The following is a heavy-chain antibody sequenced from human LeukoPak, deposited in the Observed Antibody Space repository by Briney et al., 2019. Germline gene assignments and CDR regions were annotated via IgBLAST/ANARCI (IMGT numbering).Heavy chain of an antibody. V-gene: IGHV4-39*01. CDR3: AERRFYRPFDY. CDR2: ISYSGST. Sequence: SGTLSLTCTVSGGSISSSNYYWGWIRQPPGKGLEWIGSISYSGSTYYNPSLKSRVTISVDTSERQFSLKLSSVTATDTAVYYCAERRFYRPFDYWGQGTLVTVSS. J-gene: IGHJ4*02. D-gene: IGHD1-1*01. CDR1: GGSISSSNYY.